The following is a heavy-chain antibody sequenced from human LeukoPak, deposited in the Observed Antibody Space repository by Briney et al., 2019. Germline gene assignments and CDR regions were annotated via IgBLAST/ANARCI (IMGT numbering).Heavy chain of an antibody. V-gene: IGHV1-69*06. CDR3: ARSYYYDSSGDKDAFDI. D-gene: IGHD3-22*01. J-gene: IGHJ3*02. CDR1: GGTFSSYA. CDR2: IIPIFGTA. Sequence: GASVKVSCKASGGTFSSYAISWVRQAPGQGLEWMGGIIPIFGTANYAQKFQGRVTITADKSTSTAYMEPSSLRSEDTAVYYCARSYYYDSSGDKDAFDIWGQGTMVTVSS.